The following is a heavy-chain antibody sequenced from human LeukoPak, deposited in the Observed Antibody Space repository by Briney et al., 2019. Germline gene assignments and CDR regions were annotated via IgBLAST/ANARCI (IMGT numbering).Heavy chain of an antibody. Sequence: GGSLRLSCAASGFTFSGYRLNWVRQAPGKGLEWVSSIDTTSSYMYYADSVKGRFTISRDNAKNSLYLQMNSLRAEDTAVYYCARDMTTVRYWYFDLWGRGTLVTVSS. CDR3: ARDMTTVRYWYFDL. CDR1: GFTFSGYR. V-gene: IGHV3-21*01. CDR2: IDTTSSYM. J-gene: IGHJ2*01. D-gene: IGHD4-17*01.